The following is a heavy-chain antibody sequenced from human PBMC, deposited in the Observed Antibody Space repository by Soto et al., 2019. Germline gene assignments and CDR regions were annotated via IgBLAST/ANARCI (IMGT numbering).Heavy chain of an antibody. CDR1: GFTFSSYA. CDR2: ISYDGSNK. Sequence: GGSLRLSCAASGFTFSSYAMHWVRQAPGKGLEWVAVISYDGSNKYYADSVKGRFTISRDNSKNTLYLQMNSLRAEDTAVYYCARDSERLRYFDWLPPGGFDPWGQGTLVTVSS. D-gene: IGHD3-9*01. J-gene: IGHJ5*02. CDR3: ARDSERLRYFDWLPPGGFDP. V-gene: IGHV3-30-3*01.